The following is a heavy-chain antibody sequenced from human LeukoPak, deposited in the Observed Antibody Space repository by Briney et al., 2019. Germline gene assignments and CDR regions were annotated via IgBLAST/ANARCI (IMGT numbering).Heavy chain of an antibody. Sequence: GESLKISCKSSGYTYTTYWIGWVRQMPGKGLEWMGIIYPGDSDTRYSPSFQGQVTISADKSISTAYLQWSSLKASDTAMYYCARLRSSYDSSGYYAFDIWGQGTMVTVSS. CDR1: GYTYTTYW. D-gene: IGHD3-22*01. J-gene: IGHJ3*02. V-gene: IGHV5-51*01. CDR2: IYPGDSDT. CDR3: ARLRSSYDSSGYYAFDI.